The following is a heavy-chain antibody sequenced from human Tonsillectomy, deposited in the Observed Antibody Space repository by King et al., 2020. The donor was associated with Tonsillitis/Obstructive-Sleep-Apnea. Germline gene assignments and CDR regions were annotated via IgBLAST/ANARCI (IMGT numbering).Heavy chain of an antibody. CDR3: AKSQGSGIAAPHDAFDI. CDR2: ISWNSGSI. D-gene: IGHD6-6*01. CDR1: GFTFDDYA. V-gene: IGHV3-9*01. Sequence: VQLVESGGGLVQPGRSLRLSCAASGFTFDDYAIHWVRQAPGKGLEWVASISWNSGSIGYADSVKGRFTISRDNAKNSLYLQMNTLGAEDTALYYCAKSQGSGIAAPHDAFDIWGQGTMVTVSS. J-gene: IGHJ3*02.